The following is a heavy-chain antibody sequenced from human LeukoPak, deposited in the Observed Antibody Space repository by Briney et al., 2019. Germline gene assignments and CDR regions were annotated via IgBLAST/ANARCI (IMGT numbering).Heavy chain of an antibody. J-gene: IGHJ4*02. D-gene: IGHD3-22*01. V-gene: IGHV1-3*01. Sequence: ASVKVSCKASGYTFTSYAMYWARQAPGQRLEWMGWINAGNGNTKYSQKFQGRVTITRDTSASTAYMELSSLRSEDTAVYYCAGWSCGYYFEYRGPGTLGPGSS. CDR3: AGWSCGYYFEY. CDR1: GYTFTSYA. CDR2: INAGNGNT.